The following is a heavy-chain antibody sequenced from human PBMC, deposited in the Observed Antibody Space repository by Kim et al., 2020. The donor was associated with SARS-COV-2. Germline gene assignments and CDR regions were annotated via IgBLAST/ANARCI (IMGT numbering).Heavy chain of an antibody. CDR2: ISYDGSNK. Sequence: GGSLRLSCAASGFTFSSYAMHWVRQAPGKGLEWVAVISYDGSNKYYADSVKGRFTISRDNSKNTLYLQMNSLRAEDTAVYYCARAIQLWSHFDYWGQGTLVTVSS. D-gene: IGHD5-18*01. V-gene: IGHV3-30*04. CDR3: ARAIQLWSHFDY. J-gene: IGHJ4*02. CDR1: GFTFSSYA.